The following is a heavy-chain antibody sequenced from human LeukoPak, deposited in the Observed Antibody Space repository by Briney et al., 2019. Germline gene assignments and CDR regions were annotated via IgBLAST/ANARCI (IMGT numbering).Heavy chain of an antibody. J-gene: IGHJ5*02. CDR3: ARGKMVRGAGDWFDP. CDR2: ISAYNGNT. Sequence: ASVKVSCKASGYTFTSYGISWVRQAAGQGLEWMGWISAYNGNTDYAQKLQGRGTMTTDTSTSTAYMELRSLRSDDTAVYYCARGKMVRGAGDWFDPWGQGTLVTVSS. V-gene: IGHV1-18*01. D-gene: IGHD3-10*01. CDR1: GYTFTSYG.